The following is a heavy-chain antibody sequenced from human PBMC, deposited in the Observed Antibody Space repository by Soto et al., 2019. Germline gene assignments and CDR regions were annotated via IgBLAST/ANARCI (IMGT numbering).Heavy chain of an antibody. CDR2: ISGSGGST. D-gene: IGHD3-10*01. CDR1: GFTFSSYA. CDR3: AKDLRGVRFSGFDP. V-gene: IGHV3-23*01. J-gene: IGHJ5*02. Sequence: GGSLRLSCAASGFTFSSYAMSWVRQAPGKGLEWISSISGSGGSTYYADSVKGRFTISRDNSKNTLYLQMNSLRAEDTAVYYCAKDLRGVRFSGFDPWGQGTLVTVSS.